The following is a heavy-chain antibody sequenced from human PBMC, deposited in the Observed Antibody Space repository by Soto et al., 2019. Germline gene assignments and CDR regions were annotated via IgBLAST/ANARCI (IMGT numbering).Heavy chain of an antibody. CDR3: ALTVNYYYYMDV. CDR2: IYYSGST. CDR1: GGSISSSSYY. D-gene: IGHD4-4*01. J-gene: IGHJ6*03. V-gene: IGHV4-39*07. Sequence: SETLSLTCTVSGGSISSSSYYWGWIRQPPGKGLEWIGSIYYSGSTYYNPSLKSRVTISVDTSKNQFSLKLSSVTAADMAVFYCALTVNYYYYMDVWGNGTTVTVSS.